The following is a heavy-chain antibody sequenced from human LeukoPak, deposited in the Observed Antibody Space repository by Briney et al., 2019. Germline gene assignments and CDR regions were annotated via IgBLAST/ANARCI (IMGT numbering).Heavy chain of an antibody. CDR3: ARDYYGDYNFDY. CDR2: ISSSSNYI. V-gene: IGHV3-21*01. CDR1: GFTFTSYS. D-gene: IGHD4-17*01. J-gene: IGHJ4*02. Sequence: GGSLRLSCAASGFTFTSYSLNWVRQAPGKGLAWVASISSSSNYICYADSVKGRFTISRDNAKNSLYLQMNSLRAEDTAVYYCARDYYGDYNFDYWGQGTLVTVSS.